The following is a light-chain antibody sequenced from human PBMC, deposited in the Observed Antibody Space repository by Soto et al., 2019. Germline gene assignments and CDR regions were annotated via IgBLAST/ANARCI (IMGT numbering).Light chain of an antibody. Sequence: DFQMTQAPSSLSASVGDRVNITCRASQGIVYNLAWFQQKPGKPPKSLIYGASSLQTGVPSKFRGSGFGTEFTLTITSLQPEDFATYYCQQYGSYPLTFGGGTKVEI. J-gene: IGKJ4*01. CDR2: GAS. V-gene: IGKV1-16*02. CDR1: QGIVYN. CDR3: QQYGSYPLT.